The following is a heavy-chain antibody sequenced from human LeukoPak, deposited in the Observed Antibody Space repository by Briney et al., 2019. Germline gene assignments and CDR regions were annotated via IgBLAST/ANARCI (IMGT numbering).Heavy chain of an antibody. CDR3: TTDLYCSSTSCYTSNDY. V-gene: IGHV3-15*01. D-gene: IGHD2-2*02. Sequence: SGGSLRLSCAASGFTFSNAWMGWVRQAPGKGLEWVGRIKSKTDGGTTDYAAPVKGRFTISRDDSKNTLYLQMNSLKTEDTAVYYCTTDLYCSSTSCYTSNDYWGQGTLVTVSS. CDR2: IKSKTDGGTT. J-gene: IGHJ4*02. CDR1: GFTFSNAW.